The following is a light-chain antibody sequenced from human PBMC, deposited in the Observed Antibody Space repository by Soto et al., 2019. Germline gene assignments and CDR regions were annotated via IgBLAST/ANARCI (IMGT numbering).Light chain of an antibody. V-gene: IGKV1-12*01. CDR2: GAS. CDR1: QDITRW. CDR3: QQTNTFPLT. Sequence: DIQITQSPTSVSACVGDRVTSTGRASQDITRWLAWYQQKPGTAPKLLIYGASSLQSGVPSRFSGSGSETDFTLTISSLQPEDSATYYCQQTNTFPLTFGGGTKVDIK. J-gene: IGKJ4*01.